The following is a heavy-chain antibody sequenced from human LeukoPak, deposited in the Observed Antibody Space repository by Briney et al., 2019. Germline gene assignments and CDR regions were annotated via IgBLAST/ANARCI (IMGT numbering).Heavy chain of an antibody. CDR3: ARVTYYYDSNGDGQGRVVFDY. D-gene: IGHD3-10*01. J-gene: IGHJ4*02. CDR2: ISAYNGNT. V-gene: IGHV1-18*01. Sequence: ASVKVSCKASGYTFTSHGISWVRQAPGQGLEWMGWISAYNGNTNYAQKLQRRVTMTTDTSTSTAYMELRRLRSDDTAVYYCARVTYYYDSNGDGQGRVVFDYWGQGTLVTVSS. CDR1: GYTFTSHG.